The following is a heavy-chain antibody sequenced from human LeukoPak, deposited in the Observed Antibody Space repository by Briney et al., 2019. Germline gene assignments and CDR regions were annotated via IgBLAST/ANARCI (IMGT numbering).Heavy chain of an antibody. CDR3: VKEGSHSDGGHSPTFDS. J-gene: IGHJ4*02. CDR1: GFTFATHG. Sequence: GGSLRLSCAASGFTFATHGLSWVRQVPGQGLGWVSAISVGGLYTYYADSVRGRFTIFRVNSKSALYLQMNSLRSEDTAMYHCVKEGSHSDGGHSPTFDSWGLGTLVTVSS. CDR2: ISVGGLYT. D-gene: IGHD5-24*01. V-gene: IGHV3-23*01.